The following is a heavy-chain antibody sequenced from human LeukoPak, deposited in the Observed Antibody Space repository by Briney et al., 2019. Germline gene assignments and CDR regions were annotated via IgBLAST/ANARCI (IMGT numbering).Heavy chain of an antibody. J-gene: IGHJ3*02. CDR3: ARDSSSSWYGDAFDI. CDR2: IKQDGSEK. CDR1: GFTFSSYW. Sequence: GGSLRLSCAAFGFTFSSYWMSLVRQAPGKGLEWVANIKQDGSEKYYVDSAKGRFTISRDNAKNSLYLQMNSLRAEDTAVYYCARDSSSSWYGDAFDIWGQGTMVTVSS. V-gene: IGHV3-7*01. D-gene: IGHD6-13*01.